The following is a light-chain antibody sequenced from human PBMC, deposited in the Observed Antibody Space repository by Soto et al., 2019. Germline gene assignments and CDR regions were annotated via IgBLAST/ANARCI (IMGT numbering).Light chain of an antibody. Sequence: QSALTQPPSASGSPGQSVTISCTGTSSDVGAYNYVSWYQHHPGKAPKLVIYEVSKRPSGVSDRFSGSKSANTASLTVSGLQAEDEADYYCSSYAGSNNLVFGGGTKLTVL. J-gene: IGLJ3*02. V-gene: IGLV2-8*01. CDR3: SSYAGSNNLV. CDR1: SSDVGAYNY. CDR2: EVS.